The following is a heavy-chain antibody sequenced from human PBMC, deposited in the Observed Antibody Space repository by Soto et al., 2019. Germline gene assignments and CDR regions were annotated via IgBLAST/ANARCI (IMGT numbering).Heavy chain of an antibody. CDR3: ARGSGGGYTL. Sequence: EVQLVESGGGLVKPGGSLRLSCAASGFTFSSYSMNWVRQAPGKGLEWVSSISSSSSYIYYADSVKGRFTISRDNAKNSLYLQMNSLRAEETAVYYCARGSGGGYTLWGQGTLVTVSS. V-gene: IGHV3-21*01. D-gene: IGHD2-2*02. CDR2: ISSSSSYI. J-gene: IGHJ4*02. CDR1: GFTFSSYS.